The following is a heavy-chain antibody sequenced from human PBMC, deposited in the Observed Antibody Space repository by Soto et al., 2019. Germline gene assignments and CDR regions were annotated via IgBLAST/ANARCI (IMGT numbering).Heavy chain of an antibody. V-gene: IGHV1-69*01. CDR3: ARGMATGDYFDY. Sequence: QVQLVQSGAEVKKPGSSVMVSCKASGGTFSSGYEISWVRQAPGQGLEWMAGIIPIFDTANYAQNFQGRLTITADESTTTAYMELSSLTSDDTAVDYCARGMATGDYFDYWGQGTQVTVSS. CDR1: GGTFSSGYE. J-gene: IGHJ4*02. D-gene: IGHD5-12*01. CDR2: IIPIFDTA.